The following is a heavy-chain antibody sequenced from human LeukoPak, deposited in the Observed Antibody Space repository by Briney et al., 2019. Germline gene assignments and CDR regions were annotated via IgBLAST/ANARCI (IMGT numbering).Heavy chain of an antibody. V-gene: IGHV4-38-2*02. J-gene: IGHJ4*02. CDR1: GFSITTGYY. D-gene: IGHD6-13*01. CDR3: ARVIDVAAAGYFDS. CDR2: IFRIGST. Sequence: SETLSLTCTVSGFSITTGYYWAWIRQPPGKGLEWIGTIFRIGSTYQNPSLKSRATISVDTSKNQFSLKLSTVTAADTALYYCARVIDVAAAGYFDSWGQGTQVTVSS.